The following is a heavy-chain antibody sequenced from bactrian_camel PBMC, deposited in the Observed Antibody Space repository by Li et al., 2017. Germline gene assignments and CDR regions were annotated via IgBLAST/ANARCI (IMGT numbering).Heavy chain of an antibody. CDR2: IAYDGWVS. Sequence: DVQLVESGGGQVQPGGSLRLSCIASGFQFSDYPMSWVRQAPGKDLEWLAQIAYDGWVSRYNDPAKGRFTISRDNAKNTLYLQMNSLKPSDTAMYSCRTIGSAYDCYADSGTWGPGTQVTVS. V-gene: IGHV3S42*01. CDR3: RTIGSAYDCYADSGT. D-gene: IGHD4*01. J-gene: IGHJ4*01. CDR1: GFQFSDYP.